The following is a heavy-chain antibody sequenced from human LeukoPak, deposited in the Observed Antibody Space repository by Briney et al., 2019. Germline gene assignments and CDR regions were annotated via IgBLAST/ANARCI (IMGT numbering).Heavy chain of an antibody. CDR3: ARGGTFGVCCPALNDAFDI. Sequence: SETLSLTCAVYGGSFSGYYWSWIRQPPGKGQEWIGEINHSGSTNYNPSLKSRVTISVDTSKNQFSLKLSSVTAADTAVYYCARGGTFGVCCPALNDAFDIWGQGTMVTVSS. V-gene: IGHV4-34*01. CDR1: GGSFSGYY. D-gene: IGHD2-8*01. CDR2: INHSGST. J-gene: IGHJ3*02.